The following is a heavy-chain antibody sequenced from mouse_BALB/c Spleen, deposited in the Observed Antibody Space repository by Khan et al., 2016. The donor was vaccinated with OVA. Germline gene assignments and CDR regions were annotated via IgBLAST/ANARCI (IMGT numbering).Heavy chain of an antibody. J-gene: IGHJ3*01. CDR1: GYTFTDYA. Sequence: QVQLKQSGAELVRPGVSVKISCKGSGYTFTDYAMHWVKQSPAKSLEWIGVISPYYGDAEYNQKFKGKATMTVDTSSSTAYMDIARLTYEDSAIYYCASGSCDSRFAYWGQGTLVTVSA. V-gene: IGHV1S137*01. CDR3: ASGSCDSRFAY. D-gene: IGHD2-13*01. CDR2: ISPYYGDA.